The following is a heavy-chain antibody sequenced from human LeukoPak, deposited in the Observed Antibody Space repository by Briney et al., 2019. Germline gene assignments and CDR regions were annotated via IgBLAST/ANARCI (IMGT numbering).Heavy chain of an antibody. J-gene: IGHJ4*02. CDR2: ISGSGGST. CDR1: GFTFSSYA. V-gene: IGHV3-23*01. D-gene: IGHD2-15*01. Sequence: AGGSLRLSCAASGFTFSSYAMSWVRQAPGKGLVWVSAISGSGGSTYYADSVKGRFTISRDNSKNTLYLQMNSLRAEDTAVYYCARDPYGCSGGSCYIYWGQGTLVTVSS. CDR3: ARDPYGCSGGSCYIY.